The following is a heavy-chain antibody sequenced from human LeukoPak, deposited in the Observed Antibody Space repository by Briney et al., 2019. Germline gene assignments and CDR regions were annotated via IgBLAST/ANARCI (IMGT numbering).Heavy chain of an antibody. Sequence: GASVKVSCKASGYTFTSYDINWVRQATGQGLEWMGWMNPNSGNTGYAQKFQGRVTMTRNTSISTAYMGLSSLRSEDTAVYYCARGRTYYYYYYYMDVWGKGTTVTVS. CDR3: ARGRTYYYYYYYMDV. J-gene: IGHJ6*03. CDR2: MNPNSGNT. V-gene: IGHV1-8*01. D-gene: IGHD1-7*01. CDR1: GYTFTSYD.